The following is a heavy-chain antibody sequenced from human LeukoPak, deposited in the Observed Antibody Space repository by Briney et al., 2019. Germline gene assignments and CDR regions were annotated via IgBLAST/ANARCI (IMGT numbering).Heavy chain of an antibody. V-gene: IGHV3-21*04. CDR1: GFTFSSYS. Sequence: GSLRLSCAASGFTFSSYSMNWVRQAPGKALEWVSSLSSSSTYIFYADSVKGRFTISRDNAKNTLYLQMNSLRAEDTAVYYCAKGKAYYYDSSGHRYFDYWGQGTLVTVSS. CDR3: AKGKAYYYDSSGHRYFDY. J-gene: IGHJ4*02. CDR2: LSSSSTYI. D-gene: IGHD3-22*01.